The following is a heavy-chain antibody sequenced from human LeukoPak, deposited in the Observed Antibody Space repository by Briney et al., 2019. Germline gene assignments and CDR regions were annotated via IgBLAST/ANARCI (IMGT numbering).Heavy chain of an antibody. Sequence: SETLSLTCGVSGYSISSGYQWGWIRQSPGKGLEWLGSINYSGSTYDNRSLKSRVTLSIDTSKNQFSLNVRAVTAADTAVYYCARSELNDYSRYWGQGILVIVSS. CDR2: INYSGST. D-gene: IGHD4-11*01. V-gene: IGHV4-38-2*01. CDR1: GYSISSGYQ. J-gene: IGHJ4*02. CDR3: ARSELNDYSRY.